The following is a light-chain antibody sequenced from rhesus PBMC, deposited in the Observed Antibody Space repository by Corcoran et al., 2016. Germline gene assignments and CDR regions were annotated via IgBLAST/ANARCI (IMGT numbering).Light chain of an antibody. V-gene: IGKV1-25*01. CDR2: DAS. CDR3: QQHKTSPPA. CDR1: QGIGKY. J-gene: IGKJ1*01. Sequence: DIQMTQSPSSLSASVGDTVTITCQASQGIGKYLAWYQLEPGKAPKFLIYDASTLQSGVQSRFSGSGFGTEFSLTISSLQPEDFATYYCQQHKTSPPAFGPGTKVEI.